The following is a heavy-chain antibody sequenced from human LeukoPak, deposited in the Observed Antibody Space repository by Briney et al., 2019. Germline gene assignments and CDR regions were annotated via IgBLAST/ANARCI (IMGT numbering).Heavy chain of an antibody. CDR3: ARGGFDVPGMDV. J-gene: IGHJ6*02. V-gene: IGHV3-74*01. CDR2: INSDGSST. Sequence: GGSLRLSCAASGFTSSSYWMHWVRQAPGKGLVWVSRINSDGSSTSYADSVKGRFTISRDNAKNTLYLQMNSLRAEDTAVYYCARGGFDVPGMDVWGQGTTVTVSS. D-gene: IGHD3-10*02. CDR1: GFTSSSYW.